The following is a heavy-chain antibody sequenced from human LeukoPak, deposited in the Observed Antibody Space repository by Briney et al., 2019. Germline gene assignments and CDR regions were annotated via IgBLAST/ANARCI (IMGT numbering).Heavy chain of an antibody. Sequence: GGSLRLSCAASGFTFSSYWMNWVRQAPGKGLVWVSRIKPDGSSMSYADSVQGRFTISRDNAETSLHLQMNSLRAEDTAVYYCARGGNHGDYWYFDLWGRGTLVTVSS. CDR3: ARGGNHGDYWYFDL. D-gene: IGHD4-17*01. CDR2: IKPDGSSM. V-gene: IGHV3-74*01. J-gene: IGHJ2*01. CDR1: GFTFSSYW.